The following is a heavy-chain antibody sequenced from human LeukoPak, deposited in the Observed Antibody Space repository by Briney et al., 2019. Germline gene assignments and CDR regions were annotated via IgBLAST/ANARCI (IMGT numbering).Heavy chain of an antibody. Sequence: SGPTLVNPTQTLTLTCTFSGFSLSTSGVGVGWIRQPPGKALEWLALIYWNDDKRYSPSLKSRLTITKDTSKNQVVLTMTNMDPVDTATYYCAHSKGYCSSTSCPGDSDYWGQGTLVTVSS. J-gene: IGHJ4*02. CDR3: AHSKGYCSSTSCPGDSDY. V-gene: IGHV2-5*01. CDR1: GFSLSTSGVG. CDR2: IYWNDDK. D-gene: IGHD2-2*01.